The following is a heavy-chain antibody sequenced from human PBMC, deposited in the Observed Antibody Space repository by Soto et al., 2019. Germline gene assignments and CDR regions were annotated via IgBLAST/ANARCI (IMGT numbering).Heavy chain of an antibody. Sequence: QLQLQESGPGLVKPSETLSLTCTVSGGSISSSTYYWGWIRQPPGKGLEWIGRIYYSGSTYYNPSLNSRVTISVDTSKNQFSLKLSAVTAADTAVYYCARQYGDGLQNWYFDLWGRGTLVTVSS. D-gene: IGHD4-17*01. CDR1: GGSISSSTYY. V-gene: IGHV4-39*01. CDR2: IYYSGST. CDR3: ARQYGDGLQNWYFDL. J-gene: IGHJ2*01.